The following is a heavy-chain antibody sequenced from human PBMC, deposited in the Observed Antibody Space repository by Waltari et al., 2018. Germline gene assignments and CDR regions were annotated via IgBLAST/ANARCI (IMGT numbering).Heavy chain of an antibody. Sequence: QVQLVQSGAEVKKPGASVKVSCKASGYTFTSYYMHWVRQAPGQGLEWMGIINPSGGSTSYAQKFQGRVTMTRDTSTSTVYMELSSLRSEDTAVYYCARDKTFNYYDSSGYTLRSTPYVWGQGTLVTVSS. D-gene: IGHD3-22*01. CDR2: INPSGGST. CDR1: GYTFTSYY. V-gene: IGHV1-46*01. J-gene: IGHJ4*02. CDR3: ARDKTFNYYDSSGYTLRSTPYV.